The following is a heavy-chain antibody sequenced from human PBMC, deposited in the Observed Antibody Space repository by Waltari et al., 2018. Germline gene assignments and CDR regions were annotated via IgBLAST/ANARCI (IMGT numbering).Heavy chain of an antibody. CDR3: AKDWRRSLEYLDWLLFALDD. Sequence: EVQLLESGGGLVQPGGSLRLSCAASGFTFSDHAMSWVRQAPGKWLEWVSAITGSGDSTYYAESLKGRFTVSRDKSKNTLYLQMNSLTAEDTTVYYCAKDWRRSLEYLDWLLFALDDWGQGTLVTVSS. CDR2: ITGSGDST. CDR1: GFTFSDHA. D-gene: IGHD3-3*02. V-gene: IGHV3-23*01. J-gene: IGHJ4*02.